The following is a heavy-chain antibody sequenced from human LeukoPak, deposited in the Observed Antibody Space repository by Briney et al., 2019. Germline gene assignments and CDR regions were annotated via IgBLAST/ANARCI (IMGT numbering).Heavy chain of an antibody. D-gene: IGHD3-3*01. V-gene: IGHV3-7*01. J-gene: IGHJ4*02. CDR2: IKQDGSER. CDR3: ARSGVAIALWGDY. Sequence: AGGSLRLSCAASGFTFDDYAMHWVRQAPGKGLEWVANIKQDGSERDYVDSVKGRFTISRDNAKNSLYLQMNSLRAEDTAVYYCARSGVAIALWGDYWGQGVLVTVSS. CDR1: GFTFDDYA.